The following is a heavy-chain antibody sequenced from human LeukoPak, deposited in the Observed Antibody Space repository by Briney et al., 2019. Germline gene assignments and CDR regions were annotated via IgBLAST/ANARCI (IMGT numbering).Heavy chain of an antibody. CDR2: IYTSGST. CDR1: GGSISSGSYY. V-gene: IGHV4-61*02. J-gene: IGHJ4*02. CDR3: ARGGKNENTIFGVVSHFDY. D-gene: IGHD3-3*01. Sequence: SETLSLTCTVSGGSISSGSYYWSWIRQPAGKGLEWIGRIYTSGSTNYNPSLKSRVTISVDTSKNQFSLKLSSVTAADTAVYYCARGGKNENTIFGVVSHFDYWGQGTLVTVSS.